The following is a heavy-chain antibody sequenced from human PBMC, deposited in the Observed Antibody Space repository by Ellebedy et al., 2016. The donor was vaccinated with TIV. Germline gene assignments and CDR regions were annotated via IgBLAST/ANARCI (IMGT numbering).Heavy chain of an antibody. Sequence: ASVKVSCKASGFNFTSFGISWVRQAPGQGLEWMGWISVYNGNTNYAQNFQGRVSMTTDTSTRTAYMELRSLRYEETAVYYCARVGWGYSGGEDNWGQGTLVTVSS. CDR1: GFNFTSFG. CDR2: ISVYNGNT. CDR3: ARVGWGYSGGEDN. J-gene: IGHJ4*02. V-gene: IGHV1-18*04. D-gene: IGHD5-12*01.